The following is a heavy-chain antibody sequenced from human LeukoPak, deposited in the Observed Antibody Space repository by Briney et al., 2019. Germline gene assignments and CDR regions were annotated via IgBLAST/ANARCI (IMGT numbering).Heavy chain of an antibody. CDR3: ARASHDYGDYSHFDY. V-gene: IGHV4-38-2*02. CDR1: GYSISSGYY. CDR2: IYHSGST. J-gene: IGHJ4*02. Sequence: PSETLSLTCTVSGYSISSGYYWGWIRQPPGKGLEWIGSIYHSGSTYYNPSLKSRVTISVDTSKNQFSLKLSSVTAADTAVYYRARASHDYGDYSHFDYWGQGTLVTVSS. D-gene: IGHD4-17*01.